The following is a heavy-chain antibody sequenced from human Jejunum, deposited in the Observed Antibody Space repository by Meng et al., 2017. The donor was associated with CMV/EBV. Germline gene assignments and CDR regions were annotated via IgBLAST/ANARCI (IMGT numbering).Heavy chain of an antibody. Sequence: SCKDSEYTFTGYYLRWVRQAPGQGLEWMGRINPNSGVTMYAQRFQGRITMTTDTSISAATMQLSMLRPDDTAVYYCASGFSSSPFDYWGQGTLVTVSS. V-gene: IGHV1-2*06. D-gene: IGHD2-2*03. J-gene: IGHJ4*02. CDR2: INPNSGVT. CDR1: EYTFTGYY. CDR3: ASGFSSSPFDY.